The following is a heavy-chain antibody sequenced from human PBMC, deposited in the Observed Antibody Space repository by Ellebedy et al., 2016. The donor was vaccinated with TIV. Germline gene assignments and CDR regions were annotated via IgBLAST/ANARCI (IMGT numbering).Heavy chain of an antibody. CDR1: GFTFSSYG. CDR3: ARDYESSGYYGY. CDR2: ISTSSSNI. Sequence: PGGSLRLSCAASGFTFSSYGMNWVRQAPGKGLDWLAYISTSSSNIYYADSVKGRFHISRDNAKNSLYLQMNSLRDEDTALYYCARDYESSGYYGYWGQGTPVTVSS. J-gene: IGHJ4*02. D-gene: IGHD3-22*01. V-gene: IGHV3-48*02.